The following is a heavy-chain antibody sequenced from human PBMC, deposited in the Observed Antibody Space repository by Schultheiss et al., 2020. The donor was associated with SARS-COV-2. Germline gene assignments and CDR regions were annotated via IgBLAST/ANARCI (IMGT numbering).Heavy chain of an antibody. J-gene: IGHJ3*02. CDR3: ARRALGYCSGGSCYSAFDI. D-gene: IGHD2-15*01. Sequence: QTLSLTCTVSGGSISSSSYYWSWIRQPPGKGLEWIGYIYYSGSTNYNPSLKSRVTISVDTSKNQFSLKLSSVTAADTAVYYCARRALGYCSGGSCYSAFDIWGQGTMVTVSS. CDR2: IYYSGST. V-gene: IGHV4-61*01. CDR1: GGSISSSSYY.